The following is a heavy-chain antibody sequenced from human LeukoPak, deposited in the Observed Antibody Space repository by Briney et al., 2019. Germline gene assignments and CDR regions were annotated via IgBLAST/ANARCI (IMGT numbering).Heavy chain of an antibody. J-gene: IGHJ6*02. CDR1: GYTFTSYG. V-gene: IGHV1-18*01. Sequence: GASVKVSCKASGYTFTSYGISWVRQAPGQGLEWMGWISAYNGNTNYAQKLQGRVTMTTDTSTSTVYMELSSLRSEDTAVYYCARDSRIQPFDDYYYYGMDVWGQGTTVTVSS. D-gene: IGHD5-18*01. CDR2: ISAYNGNT. CDR3: ARDSRIQPFDDYYYYGMDV.